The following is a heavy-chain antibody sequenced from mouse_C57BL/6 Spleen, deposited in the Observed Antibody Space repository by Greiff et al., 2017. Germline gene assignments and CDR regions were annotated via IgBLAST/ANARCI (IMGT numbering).Heavy chain of an antibody. D-gene: IGHD2-4*01. V-gene: IGHV5-6*02. CDR1: GFTFSSYG. CDR2: ISSGGSYT. J-gene: IGHJ2*01. Sequence: EVKLMESGGDLVKPGGSLKLSCAASGFTFSSYGMSWVRQTPDKRLEWVATISSGGSYTYYPDSVKGRFTISRDNAKNTLYLQMSSLKSEDTAMYYCARRGDDYDDYFGDWGKGTTLSVSS. CDR3: ARRGDDYDDYFGD.